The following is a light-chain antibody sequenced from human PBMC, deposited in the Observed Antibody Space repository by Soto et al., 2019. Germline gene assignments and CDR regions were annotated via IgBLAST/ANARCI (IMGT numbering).Light chain of an antibody. CDR3: QQRNNWPLT. CDR2: SAS. Sequence: EIVLTQSPATLSLSPGERATISCRASQSVSSYLAWYQHKPGKAPRLLIYSASTRATDIPARFSGSGSGTDFTLTISSLESGDSAVYYCQQRNNWPLTFGQGTKLEIK. J-gene: IGKJ2*01. V-gene: IGKV3-11*01. CDR1: QSVSSY.